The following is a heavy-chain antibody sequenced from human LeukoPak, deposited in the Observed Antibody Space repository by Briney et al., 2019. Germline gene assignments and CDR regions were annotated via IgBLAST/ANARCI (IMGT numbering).Heavy chain of an antibody. Sequence: GGSLRLSCSASGFSFSRHNMDWVRQAPGKGLEWVSYISSSGSATYYADSVKGRFTISRDNAKKSLYLQMNSLRAEDTAVYYCARRSSGWYYFDYWGQGTLVTVSS. V-gene: IGHV3-48*01. D-gene: IGHD6-19*01. CDR3: ARRSSGWYYFDY. CDR1: GFSFSRHN. J-gene: IGHJ4*02. CDR2: ISSSGSAT.